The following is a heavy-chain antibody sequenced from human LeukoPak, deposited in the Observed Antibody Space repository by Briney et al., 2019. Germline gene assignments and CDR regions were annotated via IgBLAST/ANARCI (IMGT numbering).Heavy chain of an antibody. V-gene: IGHV1-69*05. Sequence: ASVKVSCKASGGTFSSYAISWVRQAPGQGLEWMGRIIPIFGTANYAQKFQGRVTITTDESTSTAYMELSSLRSEDTAVYYCASGFYYYYYMDVWGEGTTVTVSS. J-gene: IGHJ6*03. CDR3: ASGFYYYYYMDV. CDR2: IIPIFGTA. CDR1: GGTFSSYA.